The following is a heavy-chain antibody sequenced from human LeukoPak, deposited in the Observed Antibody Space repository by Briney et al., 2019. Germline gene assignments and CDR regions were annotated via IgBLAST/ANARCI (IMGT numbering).Heavy chain of an antibody. CDR3: AKDWTTVVTPKGYYFDS. V-gene: IGHV3-33*06. J-gene: IGHJ4*02. Sequence: GGSLRLSCAASGFTFSNYGMHWVRQAPGKGLEWVAVIWYDGSNEYYADSVKGRFTVSRDNSKNTLPLQMDSLRVEDTALYYCAKDWTTVVTPKGYYFDSWGQGTLVTVSS. D-gene: IGHD4-23*01. CDR2: IWYDGSNE. CDR1: GFTFSNYG.